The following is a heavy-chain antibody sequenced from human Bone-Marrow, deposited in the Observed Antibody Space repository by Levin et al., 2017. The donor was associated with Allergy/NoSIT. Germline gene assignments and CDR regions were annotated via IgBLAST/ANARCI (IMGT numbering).Heavy chain of an antibody. V-gene: IGHV5-51*01. CDR1: GYRFSSYW. D-gene: IGHD3-10*01. CDR2: IYPGDSDT. J-gene: IGHJ5*02. CDR3: ARQITMVQGVIKETIDP. Sequence: KPGGSLRLSCKASGYRFSSYWIGWVRQMPGKGLEWIGNIYPGDSDTRYSPSFEGQVTVSADTSDNTAYLQWSSLKASDTAMYYCARQITMVQGVIKETIDPWGQGTLVIVSS.